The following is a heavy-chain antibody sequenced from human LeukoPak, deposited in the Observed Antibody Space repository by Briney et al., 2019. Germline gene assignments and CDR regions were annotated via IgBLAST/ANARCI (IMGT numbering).Heavy chain of an antibody. D-gene: IGHD4-23*01. CDR3: ARVGNEDAFDI. V-gene: IGHV3-53*01. CDR2: IYSGGST. CDR1: GFTVSSNY. J-gene: IGHJ3*02. Sequence: PGGSLRLSCAASGFTVSSNYMSWVRQAPGRGLEWVSVIYSGGSTYYADSVKGRFTISRDNSKNTLYLQMNSLRAEDTAVYYCARVGNEDAFDIWGQGTMVTVSS.